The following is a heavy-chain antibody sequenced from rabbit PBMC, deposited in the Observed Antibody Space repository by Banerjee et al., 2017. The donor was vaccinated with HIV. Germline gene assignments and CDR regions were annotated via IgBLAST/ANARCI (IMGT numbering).Heavy chain of an antibody. CDR1: GFSFSNKYV. D-gene: IGHD8-1*01. CDR2: INTSSGNT. V-gene: IGHV1S45*01. CDR3: ARVEYAGYAGYGYFDL. Sequence: QEQLEESGGGLVQPEGSLTLTCTASGFSFSNKYVMCWVRQAPGKGLEWIACINTSSGNTVYATWAKGRFTISKTSSTTVTVQMTSLTAADTATYFCARVEYAGYAGYGYFDLWGQGTLVTVS. J-gene: IGHJ4*01.